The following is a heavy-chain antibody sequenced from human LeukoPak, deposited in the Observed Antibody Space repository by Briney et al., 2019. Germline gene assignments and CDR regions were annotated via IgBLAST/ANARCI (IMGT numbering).Heavy chain of an antibody. D-gene: IGHD3-3*01. V-gene: IGHV3-74*01. J-gene: IGHJ6*02. CDR3: ARVGYDFWSGYSTYGMDV. CDR1: GFTFSSYW. Sequence: GGSLRLSCAASGFTFSSYWMHWVRQAPGKGLVWVSRINSDGSSTNYADSVKGRFTISRDNSKNTLYLQMNSLRAEDTAVYYCARVGYDFWSGYSTYGMDVWGQGTTVTVSS. CDR2: INSDGSST.